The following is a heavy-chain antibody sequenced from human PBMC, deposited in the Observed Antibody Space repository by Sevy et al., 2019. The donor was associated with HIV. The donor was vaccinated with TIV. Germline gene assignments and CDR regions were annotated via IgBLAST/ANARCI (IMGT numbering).Heavy chain of an antibody. CDR3: AREGEEGMDV. CDR2: ISYDGSNK. V-gene: IGHV3-30-3*01. CDR1: GFTFSSYA. Sequence: GGSLRLSCAASGFTFSSYAMHWVRHAPGKGLEWVAVISYDGSNKYYADSVKGRFTISRDNSKNTLYLQMNSLRAEDTAVYYCAREGEEGMDVWGQGTTVTVSS. J-gene: IGHJ6*02.